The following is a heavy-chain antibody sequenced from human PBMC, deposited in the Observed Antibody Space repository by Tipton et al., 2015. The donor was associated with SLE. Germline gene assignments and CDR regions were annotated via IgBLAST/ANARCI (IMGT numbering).Heavy chain of an antibody. Sequence: TLSLTCTVSGGSITNSGHYGGWVRQTPGKGLEWIGTISYSGTTYNNPSLKSRVTISIDTSKKQFSLNLSSVTAADTAVYYCARHGGFCSNGVCFNWFDPWGQGTLVTVSS. V-gene: IGHV4-39*01. D-gene: IGHD2-8*01. J-gene: IGHJ5*02. CDR3: ARHGGFCSNGVCFNWFDP. CDR1: GGSITNSGHY. CDR2: ISYSGTT.